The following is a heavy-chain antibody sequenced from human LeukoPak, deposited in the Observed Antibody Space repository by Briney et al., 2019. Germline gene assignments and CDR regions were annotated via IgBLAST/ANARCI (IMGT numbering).Heavy chain of an antibody. CDR1: GFTFSSYG. V-gene: IGHV3-30*03. D-gene: IGHD3-16*01. Sequence: GGSLRLSCAASGFTFSSYGMHWVRQAPGKGLEWVAVISYDGSNKYYADSVKGRFTISRDNSKNTLYLQMSSLRSEDTAVYYCAREGVGSPVGKRGSSWGSASLDYWGQGTLVTVSS. CDR2: ISYDGSNK. J-gene: IGHJ4*02. CDR3: AREGVGSPVGKRGSSWGSASLDY.